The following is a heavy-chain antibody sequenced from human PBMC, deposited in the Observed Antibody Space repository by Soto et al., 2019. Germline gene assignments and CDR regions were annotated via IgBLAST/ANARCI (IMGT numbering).Heavy chain of an antibody. Sequence: GGSLRLSCAASGFTFSSYGMHWVRQAPGKGLEWVAVIWYDGSNKYYADSVKGRFTISRDNSKNTLYLQMNSLRPEDSAVYYCAREGAVVAAIGHYYYGMDVWGQGTAVTVSS. V-gene: IGHV3-33*01. CDR2: IWYDGSNK. CDR1: GFTFSSYG. J-gene: IGHJ6*02. D-gene: IGHD2-15*01. CDR3: AREGAVVAAIGHYYYGMDV.